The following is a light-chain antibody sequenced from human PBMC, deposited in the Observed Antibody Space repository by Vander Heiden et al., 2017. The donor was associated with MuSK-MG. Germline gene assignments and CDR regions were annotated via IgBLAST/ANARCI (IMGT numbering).Light chain of an antibody. CDR3: QQDCSSPRT. V-gene: IGKV3-20*01. J-gene: IGKJ1*01. CDR2: GAS. CDR1: QTVSSSY. Sequence: IVLTQPPCTLSLSPGERATLSCRASQTVSSSYLAWYQQKPGQAPRLLIYGASSRATGIPDRFSGSGSGTDFTLTISSLEPEDFAVYYCQQDCSSPRTFGQGTKVEIK.